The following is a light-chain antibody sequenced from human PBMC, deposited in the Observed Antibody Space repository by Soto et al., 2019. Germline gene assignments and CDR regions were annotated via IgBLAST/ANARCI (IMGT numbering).Light chain of an antibody. Sequence: QSALTQPASVSGSPGQSITISCTGTSSDVGGFNYVSWYQQHPGKVPKFIIYEVSNRPSGVSNRFSGSKSGNTASLTISGLQAEDEADYYCSSFTSSSTLVVFGGGTKVTVL. CDR2: EVS. V-gene: IGLV2-14*01. CDR1: SSDVGGFNY. CDR3: SSFTSSSTLVV. J-gene: IGLJ2*01.